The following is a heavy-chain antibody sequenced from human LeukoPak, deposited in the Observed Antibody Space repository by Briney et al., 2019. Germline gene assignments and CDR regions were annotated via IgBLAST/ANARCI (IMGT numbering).Heavy chain of an antibody. D-gene: IGHD2-15*01. CDR2: INGDGSEK. CDR3: AKQLGYCSDGSCYFPY. J-gene: IGHJ4*02. CDR1: GFTFSNYW. Sequence: GGSLRLSCAASGFTFSNYWMNWIRQAPGKGLEWVAKINGDGSEKDYVDSVKGRFTISRDNAEKLVHLQMNSLRAEDTAVYYCAKQLGYCSDGSCYFPYWGQGTLVTVSS. V-gene: IGHV3-7*03.